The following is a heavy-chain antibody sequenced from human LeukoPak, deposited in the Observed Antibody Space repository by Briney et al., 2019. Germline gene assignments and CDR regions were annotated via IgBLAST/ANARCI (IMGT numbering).Heavy chain of an antibody. V-gene: IGHV4-31*03. J-gene: IGHJ4*02. CDR2: IYYSGST. CDR1: GGSISSGGYY. CDR3: APVDKNGPFDY. Sequence: SETLSLTCTVSGGSISSGGYYWSWIRQHPGKGLEWIGYIYYSGSTYYNPSLKSRVTISVDTSKNQFSLKLSSVTAADTAVYYCAPVDKNGPFDYWGQGTLVTVSS. D-gene: IGHD1-1*01.